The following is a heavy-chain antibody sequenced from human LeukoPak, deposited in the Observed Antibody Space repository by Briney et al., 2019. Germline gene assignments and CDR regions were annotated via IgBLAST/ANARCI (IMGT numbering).Heavy chain of an antibody. CDR1: GFTFSSYE. V-gene: IGHV3-48*03. CDR2: ISSSGSTI. D-gene: IGHD2-15*01. CDR3: ARDCGGSCSLYYYYYGMDV. J-gene: IGHJ6*02. Sequence: GGSPRLSCAASGFTFSSYEMNWVRQAPGKGLEWVSYISSSGSTIYYADSVKGRFTISRDNAKNSLYLQMNSLRAEDTAVYYCARDCGGSCSLYYYYYGMDVWGQGTTVTVSS.